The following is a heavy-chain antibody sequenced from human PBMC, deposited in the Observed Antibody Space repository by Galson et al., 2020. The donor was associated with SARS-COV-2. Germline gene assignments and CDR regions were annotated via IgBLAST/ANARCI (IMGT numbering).Heavy chain of an antibody. CDR3: ARAPGYSSSWFGYFDY. CDR2: IDWDDDK. D-gene: IGHD6-13*01. CDR1: GFSLRTNGMR. V-gene: IGHV2-70*04. J-gene: IGHJ4*02. Sequence: SGPTLVKPTQTLTLTCTFSGFSLRTNGMRATWIRQPPGKALEWLARIDWDDDKFYSTSLKTRLTISKDTSKNQVVLTMTNMDPVDTATYYCARAPGYSSSWFGYFDYWGQGTLVTVSS.